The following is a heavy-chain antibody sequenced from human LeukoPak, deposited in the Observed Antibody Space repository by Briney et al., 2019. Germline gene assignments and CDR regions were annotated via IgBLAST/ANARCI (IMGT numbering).Heavy chain of an antibody. CDR2: ISAYNGNT. D-gene: IGHD3-3*01. J-gene: IGHJ1*01. Sequence: ASVKVSCKASGYTFTSYGISWVRQAPGQGLEWMGWISAYNGNTNYAQKLQGRVTMTTDTSTSTAYMELRSLRSGDTAVYYCARPYYDFWSGYPGAEYFQHWGQGTLVTVSS. V-gene: IGHV1-18*01. CDR3: ARPYYDFWSGYPGAEYFQH. CDR1: GYTFTSYG.